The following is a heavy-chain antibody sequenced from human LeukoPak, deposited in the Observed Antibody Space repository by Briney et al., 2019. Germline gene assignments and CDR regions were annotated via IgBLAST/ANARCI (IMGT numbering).Heavy chain of an antibody. Sequence: SETLSLTCTVSGGSISSGVYHWSWIRQQPGKGLEWIGYIYYSGSTYYNPSLKSRLTISVGTSKNQFSLKLSSVTAADTAVYYCARDRGGLFDYWGQGTLVTVSS. CDR3: ARDRGGLFDY. CDR2: IYYSGST. CDR1: GGSISSGVYH. J-gene: IGHJ4*02. V-gene: IGHV4-31*03. D-gene: IGHD3-16*01.